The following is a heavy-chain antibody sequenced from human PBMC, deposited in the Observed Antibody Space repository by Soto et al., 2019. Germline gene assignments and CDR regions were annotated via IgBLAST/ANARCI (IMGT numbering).Heavy chain of an antibody. Sequence: ASVNVSCKSSGYTFTSYCISWVRQAPGQGLEWMGWISAYNGNTNYAQKLQGRVTMTTDTSTSTAYMELRSLRSDDTAVYYCARDRTGTSDYWGQGTLVTVSS. D-gene: IGHD1-1*01. CDR1: GYTFTSYC. J-gene: IGHJ4*02. V-gene: IGHV1-18*01. CDR3: ARDRTGTSDY. CDR2: ISAYNGNT.